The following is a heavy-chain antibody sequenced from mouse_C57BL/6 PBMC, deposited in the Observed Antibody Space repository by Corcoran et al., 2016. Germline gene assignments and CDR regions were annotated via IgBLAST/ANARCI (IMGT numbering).Heavy chain of an antibody. CDR1: GYTFTTYG. V-gene: IGHV9-3*01. J-gene: IGHJ2*01. Sequence: QIQLVQSGPELKKPGETVKISCKASGYTFTTYGMSWVKQAPGKGLKWMGWINTYSGVPTYADDFKGRFAFSLETSASTAYLQINNLKNEDTATYFCARPYGSSYYFDYWGQGTTLTVSS. CDR2: INTYSGVP. CDR3: ARPYGSSYYFDY. D-gene: IGHD1-1*01.